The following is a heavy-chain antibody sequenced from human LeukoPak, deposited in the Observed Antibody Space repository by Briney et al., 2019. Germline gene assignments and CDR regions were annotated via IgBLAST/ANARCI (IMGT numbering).Heavy chain of an antibody. J-gene: IGHJ4*02. V-gene: IGHV4-34*01. Sequence: SETLSLTCAVYGGSFSGYYWSWIRQPPGKGLEWIGEINHSGSTNYNPSLKSRVTISVDTSKNQFSLKLSSVTAADTAVYYCARSRSTRCQLLYEPEYDYWGQGTLVTVSS. D-gene: IGHD2-2*02. CDR3: ARSRSTRCQLLYEPEYDY. CDR1: GGSFSGYY. CDR2: INHSGST.